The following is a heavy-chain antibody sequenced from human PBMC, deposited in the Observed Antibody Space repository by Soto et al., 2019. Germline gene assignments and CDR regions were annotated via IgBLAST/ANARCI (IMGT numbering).Heavy chain of an antibody. CDR2: ISVSDPGT. CDR3: TKGTWLDI. CDR1: GFTFGSHD. V-gene: IGHV3-23*01. D-gene: IGHD6-19*01. J-gene: IGHJ3*02. Sequence: EVQLLESGGGLEQPGGSLRLSCAASGFTFGSHDMSWVIQAPGKALEWVSSISVSDPGTYYADSVTGRFTTSRDISTNTLFLQMDSLRAEDTALYSCTKGTWLDIWGQVKMVTVSS.